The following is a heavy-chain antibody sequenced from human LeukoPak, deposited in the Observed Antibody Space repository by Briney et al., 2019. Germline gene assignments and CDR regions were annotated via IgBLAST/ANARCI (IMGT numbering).Heavy chain of an antibody. CDR3: ARDPRDGGQNV. J-gene: IGHJ6*04. D-gene: IGHD5-24*01. CDR1: GFNLTNYA. V-gene: IGHV3-30*04. Sequence: GGSLRLSCAASGFNLTNYAMHWVRQAPGKGLEWVTLISYSGDNKYYADSVKGRFTFSRDKSKNTLYLQMNSLRPEDSAVYYCARDPRDGGQNVWGKGTTVTVSS. CDR2: ISYSGDNK.